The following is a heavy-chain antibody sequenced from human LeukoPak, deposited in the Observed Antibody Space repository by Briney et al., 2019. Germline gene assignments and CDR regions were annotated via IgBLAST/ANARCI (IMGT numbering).Heavy chain of an antibody. CDR2: INHSGST. CDR3: ARGRGLVYYYYYGMDV. CDR1: GGSFSGYY. V-gene: IGHV4-34*01. J-gene: IGHJ6*02. Sequence: SETLSLTCAVYGGSFSGYYWSWIRQPPGKGLEWSGEINHSGSTNYNPSLKSRVTISVDTSKNQFSLKLSSVTAADTAVYYCARGRGLVYYYYYGMDVWGQGTTVTVSS. D-gene: IGHD6-6*01.